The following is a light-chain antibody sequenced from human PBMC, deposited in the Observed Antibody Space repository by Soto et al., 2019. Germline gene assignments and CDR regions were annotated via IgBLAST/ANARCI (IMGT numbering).Light chain of an antibody. CDR2: ATS. CDR1: QAISSY. V-gene: IGKV1-27*01. Sequence: DIQLTQSPSSLSASVGDRVTITCRASQAISSYLAWYQQKPGKVPELLIYATSTLQSGAPSRFSGSGSGTDFTLNISRLQPEDVAIYCCNKYNHAPTFGGGTKVEIK. CDR3: NKYNHAPT. J-gene: IGKJ4*01.